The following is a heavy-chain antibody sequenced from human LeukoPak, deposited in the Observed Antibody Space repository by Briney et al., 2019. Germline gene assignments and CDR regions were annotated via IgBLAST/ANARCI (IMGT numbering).Heavy chain of an antibody. V-gene: IGHV5-51*01. CDR2: VYPGDSDT. CDR3: ARYYYYGMDV. CDR1: GYSFTDIW. J-gene: IGHJ6*02. Sequence: GEALKTSCKGSGYSFTDIWMAWVRQGTGKGLKWMWIVYPGDSDTRYCPSFQGQVTISADTSISTAYLQWSSLKASDTAMYYCARYYYYGMDVWGQGTTVTVSS.